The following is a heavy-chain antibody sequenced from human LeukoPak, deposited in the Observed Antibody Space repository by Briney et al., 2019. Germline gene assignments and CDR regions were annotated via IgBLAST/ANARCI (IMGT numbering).Heavy chain of an antibody. V-gene: IGHV1-2*02. CDR3: ARSSGYDY. Sequence: GASVKVSCKASGYTLTGHSMHWVRQAPGQGLEWMGWMNPNSGGTKYTRKFQGRVTMTRDTSISTAYMELSRLTSDDTAMYYCARSSGYDYWGQGTLVTVSS. D-gene: IGHD3-22*01. CDR2: MNPNSGGT. CDR1: GYTLTGHS. J-gene: IGHJ4*02.